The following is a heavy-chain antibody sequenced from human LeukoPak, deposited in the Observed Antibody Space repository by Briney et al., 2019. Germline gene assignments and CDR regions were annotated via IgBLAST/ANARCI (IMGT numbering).Heavy chain of an antibody. CDR2: IYSGGDT. V-gene: IGHV3-53*01. CDR3: ARDPTGATDY. J-gene: IGHJ4*02. D-gene: IGHD1-1*01. CDR1: GFTVSKNY. Sequence: PGGSLRLSCAASGFTVSKNYMSWVRQAPGKGLEWVSVIYSGGDTYYADSVKGRLTISRDNSKNTLYLQMNSLRAEDTAVYYCARDPTGATDYWGQGTLVTVSS.